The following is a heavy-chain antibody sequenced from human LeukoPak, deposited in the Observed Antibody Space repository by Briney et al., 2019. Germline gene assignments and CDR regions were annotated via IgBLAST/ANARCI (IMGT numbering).Heavy chain of an antibody. CDR2: ITYDGAFDGGKT. V-gene: IGHV3-30*01. J-gene: IGHJ4*02. CDR1: GLSLSNYP. D-gene: IGHD2-15*01. CDR3: ASSADSCYSGWCSDH. Sequence: GGSLRLSCEASGLSLSNYPMHWVRQAPGKGLEWITLITYDGAFDGGKTYYADSVKGRFTVSRDKSKNTLFLQMNSLRPEDTAAYRCASSADSCYSGWCSDHWGQGALVTVPS.